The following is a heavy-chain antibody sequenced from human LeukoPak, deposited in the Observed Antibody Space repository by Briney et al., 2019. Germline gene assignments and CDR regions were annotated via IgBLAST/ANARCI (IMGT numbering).Heavy chain of an antibody. CDR3: ARRTMVTSDYYYYMDV. CDR1: GGSISSSSYY. V-gene: IGHV4-39*01. J-gene: IGHJ6*03. D-gene: IGHD4-17*01. Sequence: SETLSLTCTVSGGSISSSSYYWGWIRQPPGKGLEWIGSIYYSGSTYYNPSLKSRVTISVDTSKNQFSLKLSSVTAADTAVYYCARRTMVTSDYYYYMDVWGKGTTVAVSS. CDR2: IYYSGST.